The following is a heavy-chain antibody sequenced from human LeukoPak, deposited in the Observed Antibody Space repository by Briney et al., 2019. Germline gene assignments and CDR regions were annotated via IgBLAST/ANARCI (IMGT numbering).Heavy chain of an antibody. CDR3: ARVTPRNDYGDR. V-gene: IGHV1-18*01. J-gene: IGHJ4*02. Sequence: ASVKVSCKASGYTFTSYGISWVRQAPGQALEWMGWISAYNGNTNYAQKLQGRVTMTTDTSTSTAYMELRSLRSDDTAVYYCARVTPRNDYGDRWGQGTLVTVSS. D-gene: IGHD4-17*01. CDR1: GYTFTSYG. CDR2: ISAYNGNT.